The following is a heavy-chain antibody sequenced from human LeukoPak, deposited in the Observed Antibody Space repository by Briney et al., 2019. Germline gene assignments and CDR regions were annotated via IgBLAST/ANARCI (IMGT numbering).Heavy chain of an antibody. CDR1: GFIANNYY. J-gene: IGHJ4*02. V-gene: IGHV3-53*01. CDR2: IFGDGST. Sequence: GGSLRLSCAASGFIANNYYMFWVRQAPGKGLEWVSAIFGDGSTFYADSVKGRFTISRDNFKNALYLQMNSLRAEDTAVYYCAKDRGQYSSSIDFWGQGTLVTVSS. D-gene: IGHD6-13*01. CDR3: AKDRGQYSSSIDF.